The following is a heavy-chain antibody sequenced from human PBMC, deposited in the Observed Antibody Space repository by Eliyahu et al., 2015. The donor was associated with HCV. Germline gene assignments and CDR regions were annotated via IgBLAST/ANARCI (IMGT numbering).Heavy chain of an antibody. CDR1: GFPFSSYA. V-gene: IGHV3-30-3*01. CDR2: ISYDGSNK. CDR3: ASDYGDYYYYGMDV. J-gene: IGHJ6*02. D-gene: IGHD4-17*01. Sequence: QVQLVESGGGVVQPGRSLRLSCAASGFPFSSYAMHWVRQAPGKGLEWVAVISYDGSNKYYADSVKGRFTISRDNSKNTLYLQMNSLRAEDTAVYYCASDYGDYYYYGMDVWGQGTTVTVSS.